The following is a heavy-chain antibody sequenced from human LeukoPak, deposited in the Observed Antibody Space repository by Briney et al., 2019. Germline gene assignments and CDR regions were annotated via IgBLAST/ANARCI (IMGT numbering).Heavy chain of an antibody. D-gene: IGHD1-26*01. CDR1: GFSFSSYA. V-gene: IGHV3-30-3*01. Sequence: PGRSLRLSCAASGFSFSSYAMHWVRQAPGKGLEWVAVISYDGSNKYYADSVKGRFTISRDNSKNTLYLQMNSLRAEDTAVYYCARDFQWELQTPNWGQGTLVTVSS. CDR3: ARDFQWELQTPN. CDR2: ISYDGSNK. J-gene: IGHJ4*02.